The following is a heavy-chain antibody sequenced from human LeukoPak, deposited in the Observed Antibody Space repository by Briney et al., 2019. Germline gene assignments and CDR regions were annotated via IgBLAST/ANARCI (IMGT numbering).Heavy chain of an antibody. CDR1: GGSISSYF. Sequence: SETLSLACTVSGGSISSYFWSWIRQPPGKGLEWIGYIYHSGTTNFNPSLKSRVTMSQDTSKNQFSLRLRSVTAADTAVYFCARESRGRFDYWGQGALVTVSS. CDR3: ARESRGRFDY. CDR2: IYHSGTT. J-gene: IGHJ4*02. V-gene: IGHV4-59*01.